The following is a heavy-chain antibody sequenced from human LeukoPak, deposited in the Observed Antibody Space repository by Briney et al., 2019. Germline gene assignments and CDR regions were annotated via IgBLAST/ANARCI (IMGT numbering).Heavy chain of an antibody. CDR3: ARDNSVRDEAWWFNP. V-gene: IGHV1-69*13. CDR1: GYTFTSYG. J-gene: IGHJ5*02. CDR2: IIPIFGTA. Sequence: SVKVSCKASGYTFTSYGISWVRQAPGQGLEWMGGIIPIFGTANYAQKFQGRVTITADESTSTAYMELSSLRSEDTAVYYCARDNSVRDEAWWFNPWGQGTLVTVSS. D-gene: IGHD5-24*01.